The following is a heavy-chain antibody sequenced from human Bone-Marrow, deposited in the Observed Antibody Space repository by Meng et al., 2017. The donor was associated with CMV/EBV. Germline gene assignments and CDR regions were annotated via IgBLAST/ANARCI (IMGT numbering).Heavy chain of an antibody. V-gene: IGHV1-2*02. CDR3: AREGYITMFDP. J-gene: IGHJ5*02. Sequence: KASGYSFIGYYMHWVRQAPGQGLEWMGLINSNSGDTQYAQKFQGRVTMTRDTSISTGYMELSRLRSDDTAVYYCAREGYITMFDPWGQGTLVTVSS. CDR2: INSNSGDT. D-gene: IGHD5-12*01. CDR1: GYSFIGYY.